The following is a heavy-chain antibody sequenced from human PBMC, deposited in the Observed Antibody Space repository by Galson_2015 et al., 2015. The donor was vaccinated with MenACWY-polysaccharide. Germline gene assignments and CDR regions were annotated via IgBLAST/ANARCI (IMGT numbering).Heavy chain of an antibody. CDR3: AREGLVEAFEN. J-gene: IGHJ3*02. Sequence: SLRLSCATSGFIFTNHWMSWVRQAPGKGLEWVANIRQDGFVKYHVDSVKGRFTISRDNAENSVFLQMNSLRVEDTAVYYCAREGLVEAFENWGQGTMVTVSS. CDR1: GFIFTNHW. V-gene: IGHV3-7*01. D-gene: IGHD2-8*02. CDR2: IRQDGFVK.